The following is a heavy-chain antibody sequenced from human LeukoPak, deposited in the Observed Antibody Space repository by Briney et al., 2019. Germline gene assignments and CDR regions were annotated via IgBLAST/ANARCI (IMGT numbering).Heavy chain of an antibody. CDR3: ARDPWYQPDY. CDR2: SDSDGSST. V-gene: IGHV3-74*01. Sequence: GGSLRLTCAASGFTFSDYWMHWVRQAPGKGLVWVSRSDSDGSSTSYADSVKGRFTISRDNAKNTLYLQMNSLRAEDTALYYCARDPWYQPDYWGQGTLVTVSS. CDR1: GFTFSDYW. D-gene: IGHD2-2*01. J-gene: IGHJ4*02.